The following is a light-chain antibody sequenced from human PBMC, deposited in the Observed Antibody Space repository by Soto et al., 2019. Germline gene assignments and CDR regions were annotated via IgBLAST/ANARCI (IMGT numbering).Light chain of an antibody. CDR3: QQYNNWPLT. CDR2: GAS. J-gene: IGKJ4*01. Sequence: EIVMTQSPVTPSVSPGEGATLSCRASQTVDNNLAWYQKKPGQAPRLLIFGASTRATGIPARFSGVGSGTEFTLTISSLQSEDFAVYYCQQYNNWPLTFGGWTKVDIK. CDR1: QTVDNN. V-gene: IGKV3-15*01.